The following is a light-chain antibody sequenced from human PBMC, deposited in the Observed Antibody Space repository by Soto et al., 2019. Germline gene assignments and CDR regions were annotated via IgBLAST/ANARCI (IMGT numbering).Light chain of an antibody. CDR1: SSDVGGYDF. Sequence: QSALTQPASVSGSPGQSITISCTGTSSDVGGYDFVSWYQQHPGKAPKLMIYEVANRPSGISNRFSGSKSGNTASLTISGLQAEDEADYYCTSHTSLSTLTLFGGGTKLTVL. CDR3: TSHTSLSTLTL. J-gene: IGLJ2*01. CDR2: EVA. V-gene: IGLV2-14*01.